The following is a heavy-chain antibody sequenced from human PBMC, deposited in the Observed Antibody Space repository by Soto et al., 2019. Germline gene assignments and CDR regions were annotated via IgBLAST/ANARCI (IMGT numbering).Heavy chain of an antibody. V-gene: IGHV3-23*04. Sequence: EVQLVESGGGLVQPGGSLRLSCVASGFTFHDHGMHWVRQVPGRGLEWVSAISGSGGSTYYADSVKGRFTISRDNSKNTLYLQMNSLRAEDTAVYYCAKCPRYFDWVDYWGQGTLVTVSS. CDR3: AKCPRYFDWVDY. J-gene: IGHJ4*02. D-gene: IGHD3-9*01. CDR2: ISGSGGST. CDR1: GFTFHDHG.